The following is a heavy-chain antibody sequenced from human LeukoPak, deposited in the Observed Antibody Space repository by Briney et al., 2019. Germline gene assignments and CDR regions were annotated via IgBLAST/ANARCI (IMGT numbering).Heavy chain of an antibody. CDR2: ISSIRSYI. V-gene: IGHV3-21*01. D-gene: IGHD5-18*01. CDR3: VRLRGGYNYALGPFDF. CDR1: EFTFSSYS. Sequence: GGSLRVSCAASEFTFSSYSINWVRQAPGKGLEWVSSISSIRSYIYYADSVKGRFTISRDNAKNSLYLQMNSLRAEDTAVYYCVRLRGGYNYALGPFDFWGQGTLVTVSS. J-gene: IGHJ4*02.